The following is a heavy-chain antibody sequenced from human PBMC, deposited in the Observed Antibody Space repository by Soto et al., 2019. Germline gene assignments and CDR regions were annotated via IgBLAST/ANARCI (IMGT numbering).Heavy chain of an antibody. Sequence: DVQLLESGGGLVQPGGSLRLSCAASGFNLSNFAMTWFRQGTGKGREWISGIIMSGGATSYANSVKGRFTISRYSSKNTLFLQMNSLRAADTAVYYCAKALSTFNAFEMWGQGTKVAVSS. CDR3: AKALSTFNAFEM. J-gene: IGHJ3*02. CDR1: GFNLSNFA. V-gene: IGHV3-23*01. CDR2: IIMSGGAT. D-gene: IGHD3-3*02.